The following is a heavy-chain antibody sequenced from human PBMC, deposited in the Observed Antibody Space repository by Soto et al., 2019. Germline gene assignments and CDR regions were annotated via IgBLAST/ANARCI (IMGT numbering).Heavy chain of an antibody. CDR2: IWYDGSEK. CDR3: ARWSNNKVVDP. V-gene: IGHV3-33*01. Sequence: QVQLVESGGGVVQPGRSLRLSCEGSGFTFRNHGMHWIRQSPGKGLEWLAVIWYDGSEKYYADSGKGRFTISRDNSKNTLYLQMNNLKIEDTAIYYCARWSNNKVVDPWGQGTVVTVS. D-gene: IGHD1-1*01. CDR1: GFTFRNHG. J-gene: IGHJ5*02.